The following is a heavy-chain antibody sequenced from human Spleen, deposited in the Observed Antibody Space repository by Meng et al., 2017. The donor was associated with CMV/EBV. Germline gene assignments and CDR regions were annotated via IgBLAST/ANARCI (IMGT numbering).Heavy chain of an antibody. CDR3: ARGPPRGPYGY. Sequence: SETLSLTCAVYGGSFSGYYWSWIRQPPGKGLEWIGEINHSGSTNYNPSLKSRVTISVDTSKNQFSLKLSSVTAADTAVYYCARGPPRGPYGYWGQGTLVTVSS. D-gene: IGHD3-10*01. V-gene: IGHV4-34*01. CDR1: GGSFSGYY. J-gene: IGHJ4*02. CDR2: INHSGST.